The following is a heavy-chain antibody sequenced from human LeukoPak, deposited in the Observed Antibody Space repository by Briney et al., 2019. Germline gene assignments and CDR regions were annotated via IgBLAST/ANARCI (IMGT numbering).Heavy chain of an antibody. J-gene: IGHJ4*02. CDR1: GGSISSGSYY. CDR2: IYTSGST. Sequence: SQTLSLTCTVSGGSISSGSYYWSWIRQPAGKGLEWIGRIYTSGSTNYNPSLKSRVTISVDTSKNQFSLKLSSVTAADTAVYYCARGVDPYCSSTSCYPDYWGQGTLVTVSS. CDR3: ARGVDPYCSSTSCYPDY. D-gene: IGHD2-2*01. V-gene: IGHV4-61*02.